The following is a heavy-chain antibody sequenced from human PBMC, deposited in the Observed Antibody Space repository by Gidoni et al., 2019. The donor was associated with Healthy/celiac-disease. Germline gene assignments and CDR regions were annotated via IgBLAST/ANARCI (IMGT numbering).Heavy chain of an antibody. D-gene: IGHD2-15*01. J-gene: IGHJ6*02. CDR3: AGVGYCSGGSCYSYGMDV. CDR2: INHSGST. Sequence: QVQLQQWGAGLLKPSETLSLTCAVYGGSFSGYYWSWIRQPPGKGLEWIGEINHSGSTNDNPSLKSRVTISVDTSKNQFSLKLSSVTAADTAVYYCAGVGYCSGGSCYSYGMDVWGQGTTVTVSS. CDR1: GGSFSGYY. V-gene: IGHV4-34*01.